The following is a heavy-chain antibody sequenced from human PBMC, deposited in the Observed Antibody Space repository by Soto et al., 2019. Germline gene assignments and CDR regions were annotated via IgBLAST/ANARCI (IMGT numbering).Heavy chain of an antibody. CDR2: IIPILGIA. V-gene: IGHV1-69*02. CDR1: GGTFSSYT. J-gene: IGHJ5*02. CDR3: ARAPYSSSPYNWFDP. D-gene: IGHD6-6*01. Sequence: QVQLVQSGAEVKKPGSSVKVSCKASGGTFSSYTISWVRQAPGQGLEWMGRIIPILGIANYARKFQGRVTITADKSTSTAYMELSSLRSEDTAVYYCARAPYSSSPYNWFDPWGQGTLVTVSS.